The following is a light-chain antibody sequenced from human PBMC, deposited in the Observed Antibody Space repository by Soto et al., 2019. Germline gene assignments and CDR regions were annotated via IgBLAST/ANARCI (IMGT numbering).Light chain of an antibody. CDR3: QQYNNRPWT. V-gene: IGKV3-15*01. J-gene: IGKJ1*01. CDR1: QSVSND. Sequence: EIMMTQSPVTLSVSPGERATLSCRATQSVSNDLAWYQQKPGQAPRLLIYGASARATGIPARFSGSGSGTEFTLTISSLQSEDFAVYYCQQYNNRPWTFGQGTTVEIK. CDR2: GAS.